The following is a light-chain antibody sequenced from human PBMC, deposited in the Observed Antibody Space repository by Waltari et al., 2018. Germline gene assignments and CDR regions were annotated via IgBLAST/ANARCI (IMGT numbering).Light chain of an antibody. CDR1: ALPRNY. Sequence: SYELRQPPSVSVYPGQTARITCLGDALPRNYAYWYQQKSGQPPFMVIYEDMKRPSGIPERCSGSNSGAVATLTISGAQFDDEADYYCLSADHSVDHRVFGGGTKLTVL. CDR3: LSADHSVDHRV. V-gene: IGLV3-10*01. CDR2: EDM. J-gene: IGLJ3*02.